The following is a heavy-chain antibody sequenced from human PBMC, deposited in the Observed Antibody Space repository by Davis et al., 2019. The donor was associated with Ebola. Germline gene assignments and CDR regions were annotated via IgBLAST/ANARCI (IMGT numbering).Heavy chain of an antibody. D-gene: IGHD3-22*01. CDR3: KRGERYYEGSGPFVGEGAYYMDV. J-gene: IGHJ6*03. CDR2: ISWDGGST. CDR1: GFTFDDYT. Sequence: GESLKISCAASGFTFDDYTIHWVRQAPGKGLEWVSLISWDGGSTWYADSVKGRFTISRDNSKNSLYLQMNNLRTEDTALYYCKRGERYYEGSGPFVGEGAYYMDVWGKGTTVTVSS. V-gene: IGHV3-43*01.